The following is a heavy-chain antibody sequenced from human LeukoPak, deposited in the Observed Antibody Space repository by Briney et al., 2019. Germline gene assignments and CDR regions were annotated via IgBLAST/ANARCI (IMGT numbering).Heavy chain of an antibody. CDR2: ISRNSDRT. D-gene: IGHD6-19*01. CDR3: AKDNRRHYTSGPNPDSLH. Sequence: GRSLRLSCAASGFILDDYVMHWVRQAPGKGLEWVSGISRNSDRTGYADSVKGRFTTSRDNAKNSLDLQMSSLRPEDTAIYYCAKDNRRHYTSGPNPDSLHWGQGALVTVSS. CDR1: GFILDDYV. J-gene: IGHJ4*02. V-gene: IGHV3-9*01.